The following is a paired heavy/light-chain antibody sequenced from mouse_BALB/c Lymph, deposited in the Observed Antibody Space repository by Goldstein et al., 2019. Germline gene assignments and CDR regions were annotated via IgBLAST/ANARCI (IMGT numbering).Light chain of an antibody. Sequence: DVLMTQTPLSLPVSLGDQASISCRSSQSIVHSNGNTYLEWYLQKPGQSPKLLIYKVSNRFSGVPDRFSGSGSGTDFTLKISRVEAEDLGVYYCFQGSHVPRTFGGGTKLEIK. CDR2: KVS. CDR1: QSIVHSNGNTY. CDR3: FQGSHVPRT. V-gene: IGKV1-117*01. J-gene: IGKJ1*01.
Heavy chain of an antibody. Sequence: DVQLQESGPGLVKPSQSLSLTCTVTGYSITSDYAWNWIRQFPGNKLEWMGYISYSGSTSYNPSLKSRISITRDTSKNQFFLQLNSVTTEDTATYYCARRERYFDYWGQGTTLTVSS. V-gene: IGHV3-2*02. CDR2: ISYSGST. CDR3: ARRERYFDY. J-gene: IGHJ2*01. CDR1: GYSITSDYA.